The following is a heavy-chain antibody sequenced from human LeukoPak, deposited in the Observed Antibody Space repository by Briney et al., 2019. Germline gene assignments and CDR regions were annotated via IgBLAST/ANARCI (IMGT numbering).Heavy chain of an antibody. CDR2: ISTSSSYI. CDR3: ARVGHSGSYTANY. J-gene: IGHJ4*02. Sequence: GGSLRLSCAASGFTFSSYSMNWVRQAPGKGLEWVSFISTSSSYIHNADSVKGRFTISRDNAENSLYLQMNSLRAEDTAVYYCARVGHSGSYTANYWGQGTLVTVSS. CDR1: GFTFSSYS. V-gene: IGHV3-21*01. D-gene: IGHD1-26*01.